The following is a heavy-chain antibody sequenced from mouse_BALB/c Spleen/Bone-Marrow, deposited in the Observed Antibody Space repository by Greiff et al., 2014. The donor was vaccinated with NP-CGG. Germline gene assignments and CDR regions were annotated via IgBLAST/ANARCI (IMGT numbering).Heavy chain of an antibody. CDR3: SKDGGYDYSYYFDY. CDR2: ISSGGHDT. J-gene: IGHJ2*01. V-gene: IGHV5-6-4*01. D-gene: IGHD2-4*01. CDR1: GFTFSGYS. Sequence: LQQSGGGLVKPGGSLKLSCAASGFTFSGYSMSWVRQTPEKRLEWVATISSGGHDTYYPDSVKGRFTISRDNAKNTLYLQMSSLKSEDTAVYYCSKDGGYDYSYYFDYWGQGTTLTVSS.